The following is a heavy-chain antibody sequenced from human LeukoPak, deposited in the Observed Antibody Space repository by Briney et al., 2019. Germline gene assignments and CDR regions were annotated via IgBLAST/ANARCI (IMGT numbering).Heavy chain of an antibody. D-gene: IGHD5-12*01. CDR2: IKSKTDGGTT. Sequence: GGSLRLSCAASGFTFSNAWMSWVRQAPGKGLEWVGRIKSKTDGGTTDYAAPVKGGFTISRDDSKNTLYLQMNSLKTEDTAVYYCTTGLRAYYFDYWGQGTLVTVSS. CDR1: GFTFSNAW. V-gene: IGHV3-15*01. CDR3: TTGLRAYYFDY. J-gene: IGHJ4*02.